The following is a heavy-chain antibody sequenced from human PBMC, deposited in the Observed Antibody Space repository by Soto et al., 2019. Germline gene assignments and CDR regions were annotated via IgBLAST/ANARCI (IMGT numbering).Heavy chain of an antibody. V-gene: IGHV2-5*02. Sequence: QITLKESGPTLVKPTQTLTLTCTFSGFSLSTTAEGVGWIRQPPGKALEWLALIYWDDDARYSPSLKSRLTIPKDTSKNQVVLTMTNVDPVDTATYYCAHGSCSSADCYPNPYLDYWGQGILVTVSS. CDR2: IYWDDDA. CDR1: GFSLSTTAEG. CDR3: AHGSCSSADCYPNPYLDY. D-gene: IGHD2-2*01. J-gene: IGHJ4*02.